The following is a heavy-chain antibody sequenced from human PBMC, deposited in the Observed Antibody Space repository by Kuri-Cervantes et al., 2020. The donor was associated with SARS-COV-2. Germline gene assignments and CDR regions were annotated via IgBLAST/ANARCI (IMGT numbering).Heavy chain of an antibody. CDR2: VHGSVST. V-gene: IGHV4-61*08. CDR1: GAPISSGDYF. J-gene: IGHJ6*04. CDR3: ARSQVVRHLDWSAGLTYRYYMDV. D-gene: IGHD2-2*01. Sequence: SKPLSLTCPLSGAPISSGDYFWTWIRQPPGGGVEWIGDVHGSVSTIYNPSLESRVTRSTDTSKNQFSLRLISVTAADTAVYFCARSQVVRHLDWSAGLTYRYYMDVWGKGTTVTVSS.